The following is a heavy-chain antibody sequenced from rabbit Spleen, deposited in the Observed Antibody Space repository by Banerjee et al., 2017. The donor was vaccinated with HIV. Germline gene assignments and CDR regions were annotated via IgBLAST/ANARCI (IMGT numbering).Heavy chain of an antibody. J-gene: IGHJ2*01. CDR1: GFSFSSNYY. CDR2: IDAPSDYT. V-gene: IGHV1S40*01. D-gene: IGHD6-1*01. Sequence: QSLEESGGGLVQPEGSLALTCKASGFSFSSNYYTCWVRQAPGKGLEWIACIDAPSDYTWYANWAKGRFTMSKASSATVTLQMTSLTAADTAAYFCARWWIDGDNGGGYVTDALDPWGQGTLVTVS. CDR3: ARWWIDGDNGGGYVTDALDP.